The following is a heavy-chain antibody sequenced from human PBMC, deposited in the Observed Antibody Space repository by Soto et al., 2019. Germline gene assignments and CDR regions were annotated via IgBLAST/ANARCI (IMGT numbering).Heavy chain of an antibody. D-gene: IGHD3-22*01. J-gene: IGHJ4*02. CDR3: ARADYYDSSRLGYFDY. CDR2: INPSGGST. V-gene: IGHV1-46*01. Sequence: ASVKVSCKSAGYTFTSYYIHWVRQGPGQGLEWMGIINPSGGSTSYAQKFQGRVTMTRDTSTSTVYMELSSLRSEDTAVYYCARADYYDSSRLGYFDYSGQGTLVTLSS. CDR1: GYTFTSYY.